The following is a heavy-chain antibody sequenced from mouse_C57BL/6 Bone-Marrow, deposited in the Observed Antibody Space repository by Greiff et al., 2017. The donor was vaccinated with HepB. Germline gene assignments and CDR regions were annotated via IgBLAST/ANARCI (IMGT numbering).Heavy chain of an antibody. CDR3: ARDDYYYGSYAMDY. Sequence: EVKLVESGGGLVQSGRSLRLSCATSGFTFSDFYMEWVRQAPGKGLEWIAASRNKANDYTTEYSASVKGRFIVSRDTSQSILYLQMNALRAEDTAIYYCARDDYYYGSYAMDYWGQGTSVTVSS. CDR1: GFTFSDFY. CDR2: SRNKANDYTT. D-gene: IGHD1-1*01. V-gene: IGHV7-1*01. J-gene: IGHJ4*01.